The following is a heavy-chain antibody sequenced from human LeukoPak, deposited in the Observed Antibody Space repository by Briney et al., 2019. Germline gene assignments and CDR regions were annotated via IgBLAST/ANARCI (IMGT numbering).Heavy chain of an antibody. D-gene: IGHD2-2*02. Sequence: ASVKVSCKASGYTFTSYGISWARQAPGQGLEWMGWITPNSGGTKYAQKFQGRVTMTRDTSINTAYMELSGLRSDDTAVYYCARGFRLSAIEDWFDPWGQGTLVTVSS. CDR3: ARGFRLSAIEDWFDP. V-gene: IGHV1-2*02. J-gene: IGHJ5*02. CDR1: GYTFTSYG. CDR2: ITPNSGGT.